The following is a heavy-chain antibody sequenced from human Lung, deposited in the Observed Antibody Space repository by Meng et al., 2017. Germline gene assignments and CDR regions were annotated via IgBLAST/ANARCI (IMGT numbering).Heavy chain of an antibody. CDR1: GYTFPDYW. CDR2: INPKSGDT. V-gene: IGHV1-2*06. Sequence: ASVNVSCKASGYTFPDYWLHWVRRAPGQGLEWVGRINPKSGDTHYAQRFQGRVTMTGDTSISTAYMELSGLRSDDTAMYYCARDEDISAAGKLFGDYWGQGTLVTVSS. J-gene: IGHJ4*02. D-gene: IGHD6-13*01. CDR3: ARDEDISAAGKLFGDY.